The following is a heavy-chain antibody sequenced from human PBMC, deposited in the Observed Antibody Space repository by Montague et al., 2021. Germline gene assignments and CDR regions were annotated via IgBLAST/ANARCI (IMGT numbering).Heavy chain of an antibody. Sequence: SLRLSCAASGFTFSSYAMKWVRQAPGKGLEWVSAISYDGGDTYYADSVKGRFTITRDNSQITMYLQMNSLSAEDTATYYCARYRFFPSFTGIDYWGQGTRVTVSS. V-gene: IGHV3-23*01. D-gene: IGHD1-14*01. CDR3: ARYRFFPSFTGIDY. CDR2: ISYDGGDT. J-gene: IGHJ4*02. CDR1: GFTFSSYA.